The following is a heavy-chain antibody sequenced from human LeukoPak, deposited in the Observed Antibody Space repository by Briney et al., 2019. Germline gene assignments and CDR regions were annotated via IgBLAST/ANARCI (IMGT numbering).Heavy chain of an antibody. CDR1: GGTFSSYA. D-gene: IGHD6-19*01. CDR3: ASDAVAGGVDY. Sequence: ASVKVSCKASGGTFSSYAISWVRQAPGQGLEWMGGIIPIFGTANYAQKFQGRVTITADESTSTAYMELSSLRSEDTAVYYCASDAVAGGVDYWGQGTLVTVSS. CDR2: IIPIFGTA. V-gene: IGHV1-69*13. J-gene: IGHJ4*02.